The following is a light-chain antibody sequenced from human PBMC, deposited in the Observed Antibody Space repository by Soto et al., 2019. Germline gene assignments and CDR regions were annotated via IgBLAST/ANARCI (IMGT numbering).Light chain of an antibody. CDR1: QSVSSN. V-gene: IGKV3-15*01. Sequence: GLSHSLDTLSLSTGERATLSCRASQSVSSNYLAWYQPKLGQAPRLLIYGASTRATGIPARFSGSGSGAEFTLTISSLLSEDYAVYYCRQYYDWPPLTFGQGTLLEIK. CDR2: GAS. CDR3: RQYYDWPPLT. J-gene: IGKJ5*01.